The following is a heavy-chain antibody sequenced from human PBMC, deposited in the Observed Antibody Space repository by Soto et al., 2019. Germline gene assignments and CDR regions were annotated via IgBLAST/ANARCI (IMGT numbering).Heavy chain of an antibody. D-gene: IGHD1-26*01. Sequence: PSETLSLTCTVSGDSISSSNYFWGWIRQPPGKGLEWIGTIFYSGSTYYNPSLKSRVTISVDTSKNQFSLKLSSVTAADTAVYYCARISGSYRPNHIDYWGQGTLVTVSS. CDR2: IFYSGST. CDR1: GDSISSSNYF. CDR3: ARISGSYRPNHIDY. J-gene: IGHJ4*02. V-gene: IGHV4-39*07.